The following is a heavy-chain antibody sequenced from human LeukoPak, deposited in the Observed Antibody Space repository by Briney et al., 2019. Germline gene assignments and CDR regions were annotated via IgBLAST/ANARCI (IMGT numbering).Heavy chain of an antibody. CDR3: ARDPDFCSSTSCYPTFEYYYGMDV. J-gene: IGHJ6*02. CDR2: IIPIFGPA. V-gene: IGHV1-69*13. CDR1: GGTFSSYA. Sequence: SVSVSCKASGGTFSSYAISWVREAPGQGLEWMGGIIPIFGPANYAQKFQGRVTITADESTSTAYMELSSLRSEDTAVYYCARDPDFCSSTSCYPTFEYYYGMDVWGQGTTVTVSS. D-gene: IGHD2-2*01.